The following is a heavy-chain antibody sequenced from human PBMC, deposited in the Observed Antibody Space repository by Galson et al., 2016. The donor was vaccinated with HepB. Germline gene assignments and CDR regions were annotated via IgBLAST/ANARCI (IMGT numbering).Heavy chain of an antibody. Sequence: PALVKPTQTLTLTCTFSDFSVTTRGVRVNWIRQPPGKALEWLARIDWGGDKFYSTSLKTRLTISKDTAKNQVVLAMTNMDPVDTATYYCARAYCADGSCYDAFDSWGQGTLVTVSS. D-gene: IGHD2-15*01. J-gene: IGHJ4*02. CDR2: IDWGGDK. CDR3: ARAYCADGSCYDAFDS. V-gene: IGHV2-70*04. CDR1: DFSVTTRGVR.